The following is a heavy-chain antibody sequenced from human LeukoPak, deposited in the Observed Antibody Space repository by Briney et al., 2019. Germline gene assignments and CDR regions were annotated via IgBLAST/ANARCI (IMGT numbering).Heavy chain of an antibody. V-gene: IGHV4-61*02. D-gene: IGHD3-22*01. J-gene: IGHJ4*02. CDR3: ARFATYYYDSSGSETMDY. Sequence: SETLPLTCTVSGGSISSGSYYWSWIRQPAGKGLEWIGRIYTSGSTNYNPSLKSRVTISVDTSKNQFSLKLSSVTAADTAVYYCARFATYYYDSSGSETMDYWGQGTLVTVFS. CDR1: GGSISSGSYY. CDR2: IYTSGST.